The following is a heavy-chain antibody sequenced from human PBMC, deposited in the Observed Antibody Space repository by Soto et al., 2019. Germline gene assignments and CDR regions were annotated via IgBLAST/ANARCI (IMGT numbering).Heavy chain of an antibody. J-gene: IGHJ6*03. D-gene: IGHD6-13*01. CDR2: IKQDGSEK. CDR1: GFTFSSYW. V-gene: IGHV3-7*01. CDR3: ARDGDSSSWYGYYYYYMDV. Sequence: GGSLRLSCAASGFTFSSYWMSWVRQAPGKGLEWVANIKQDGSEKYYVDSVKGRFTISRDNAKNSLYLQMNSLRAEDTAVYYCARDGDSSSWYGYYYYYMDVWGKGTTVTVS.